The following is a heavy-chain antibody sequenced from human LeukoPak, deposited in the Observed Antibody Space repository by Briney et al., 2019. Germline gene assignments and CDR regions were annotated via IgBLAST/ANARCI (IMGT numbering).Heavy chain of an antibody. V-gene: IGHV4-34*01. CDR3: ARKSIATAGRKPYDY. CDR2: IDHSGRT. CDR1: GGSFSGYY. Sequence: SETLSLTCAVYGGSFSGYYWSWIRQPPGKGLEWIGEIDHSGRTNSNASLKSRVTISVDVSKNQFSLRLTSVTAADTAVCYCARKSIATAGRKPYDYWDQGTLVTVSS. J-gene: IGHJ4*02. D-gene: IGHD6-13*01.